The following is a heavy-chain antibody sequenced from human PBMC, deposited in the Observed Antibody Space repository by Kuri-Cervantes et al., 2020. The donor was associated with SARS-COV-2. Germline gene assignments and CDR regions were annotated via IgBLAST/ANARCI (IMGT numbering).Heavy chain of an antibody. CDR2: IYTSGST. CDR1: GGSISSYY. D-gene: IGHD3-3*01. Sequence: SETLSLTCTVSGGSISSYYWSWIRQPAGKGLEWIGRIYTSGSTHYNPSLKSRVTISVDTSKNQSSLKLSSVTAADTAVYYCARAPLHYDFWSGGFDYWGHGNLVTVAS. CDR3: ARAPLHYDFWSGGFDY. V-gene: IGHV4-4*07. J-gene: IGHJ4*01.